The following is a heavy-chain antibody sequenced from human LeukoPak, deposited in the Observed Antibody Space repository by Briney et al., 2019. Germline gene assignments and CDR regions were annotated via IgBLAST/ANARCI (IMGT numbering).Heavy chain of an antibody. CDR3: ARQYSSSWYFRWQSSWFDP. CDR1: GFTFSSYA. D-gene: IGHD6-13*01. V-gene: IGHV3-30*01. CDR2: ISYDGSNK. Sequence: GGSLRLSCAASGFTFSSYAMHWVRQAPGKGLEWVAVISYDGSNKYYADSVKGRFTISRDNSKNTLYLQMNSLRAEDTAVYYCARQYSSSWYFRWQSSWFDPWGQGTLVTVSS. J-gene: IGHJ5*02.